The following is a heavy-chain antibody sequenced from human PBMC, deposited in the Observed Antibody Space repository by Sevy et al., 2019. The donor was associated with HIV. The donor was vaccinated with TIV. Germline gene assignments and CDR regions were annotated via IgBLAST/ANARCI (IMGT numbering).Heavy chain of an antibody. CDR3: ARFPHPCIAVAGTKLNYYYYGMDV. J-gene: IGHJ6*02. CDR1: GYTFTGYY. D-gene: IGHD6-19*01. CDR2: INPNSGGT. Sequence: ASVKVSCKASGYTFTGYYMHWVRQAPGQGLEWMGWINPNSGGTNYAQKFQGRVTMTRDTSISTAYMELSRLGSDDTAVYYCARFPHPCIAVAGTKLNYYYYGMDVWGQGTTVTVSS. V-gene: IGHV1-2*02.